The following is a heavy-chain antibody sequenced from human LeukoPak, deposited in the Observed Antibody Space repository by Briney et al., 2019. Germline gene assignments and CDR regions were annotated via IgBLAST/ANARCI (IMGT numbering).Heavy chain of an antibody. Sequence: SVKVSCKASGGTFSSYAISWVRQAPGQGLEWMGRIIPILGIANYAQKFQGRVTITADKSTSTAYMELSRLRSDDTAEYYCARVGDIVVVPAAEGAFDIWGQGTMVTVSS. CDR1: GGTFSSYA. D-gene: IGHD2-2*01. J-gene: IGHJ3*02. V-gene: IGHV1-69*04. CDR3: ARVGDIVVVPAAEGAFDI. CDR2: IIPILGIA.